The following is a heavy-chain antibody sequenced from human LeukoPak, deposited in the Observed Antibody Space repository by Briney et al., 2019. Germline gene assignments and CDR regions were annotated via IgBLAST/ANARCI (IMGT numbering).Heavy chain of an antibody. CDR1: GFTFSSYS. D-gene: IGHD3-22*01. J-gene: IGHJ5*02. Sequence: PGGSLRLSCAASGFTFSSYSMNWVRQAPGKGLEWVSSISGSSSYIYYADSLKGRFTISRDSAKNSLYVQMNSLRAEDTAVYYCARDLGQYYDTSDNWFDPGGQGTLSPSPQ. CDR3: ARDLGQYYDTSDNWFDP. CDR2: ISGSSSYI. V-gene: IGHV3-21*01.